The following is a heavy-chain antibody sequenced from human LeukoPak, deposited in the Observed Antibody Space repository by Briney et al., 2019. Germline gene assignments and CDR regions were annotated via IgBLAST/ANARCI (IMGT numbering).Heavy chain of an antibody. CDR1: GYTFTSYY. CDR2: INPSGGST. V-gene: IGHV1-46*01. Sequence: GASVTVSCKASGYTFTSYYMHWVRQAPGQGLEWMGIINPSGGSTSYAQKFQGRATMTRDTSTSTVCMELSSLRSEDTAVYYCARDDSSSWYYWGQGTLVTVSS. D-gene: IGHD6-13*01. CDR3: ARDDSSSWYY. J-gene: IGHJ4*02.